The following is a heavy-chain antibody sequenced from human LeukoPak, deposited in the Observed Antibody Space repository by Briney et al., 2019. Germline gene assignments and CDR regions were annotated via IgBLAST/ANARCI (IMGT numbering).Heavy chain of an antibody. CDR2: IYYTGTT. J-gene: IGHJ5*02. CDR1: GGSISTSNYY. CDR3: ARDSIRVQTGTTP. D-gene: IGHD1-1*01. V-gene: IGHV4-39*07. Sequence: SETLSPTCTVSGGSISTSNYYWAWIRQPPGKGLEWIGSIYYTGTTYYNPSLNYRVTISVDTSKNQFSLRLTSVTAADTAVYYCARDSIRVQTGTTPWGRGTLVTVSS.